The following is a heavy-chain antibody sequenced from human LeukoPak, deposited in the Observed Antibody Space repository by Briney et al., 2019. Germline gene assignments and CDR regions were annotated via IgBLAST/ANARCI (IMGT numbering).Heavy chain of an antibody. CDR2: ISGSGGST. Sequence: GGSLRLSCAASGFTFSSYAMSWVRQAPGNGLEWVSAISGSGGSTYYADSVKGRFTISRDNSKNTLYLQMNSLRAEDTAVYYCAKARQKGELVYFDYWGQGTLVTVSS. CDR3: AKARQKGELVYFDY. J-gene: IGHJ4*02. CDR1: GFTFSSYA. V-gene: IGHV3-23*01. D-gene: IGHD3-16*01.